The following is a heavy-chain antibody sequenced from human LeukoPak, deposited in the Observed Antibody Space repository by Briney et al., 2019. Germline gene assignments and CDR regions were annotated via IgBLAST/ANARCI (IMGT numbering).Heavy chain of an antibody. D-gene: IGHD3-3*01. Sequence: GGSLRLSCAASGFTFSSYWMSWVRQAPGKGPEWVANIKQDGSEKYYVDSVKGRFTISRDNAKNSLYLQMNSLRAEDTAVYYCARDRYDFWSGQDYWGQGTLVTVSS. V-gene: IGHV3-7*01. J-gene: IGHJ4*02. CDR1: GFTFSSYW. CDR2: IKQDGSEK. CDR3: ARDRYDFWSGQDY.